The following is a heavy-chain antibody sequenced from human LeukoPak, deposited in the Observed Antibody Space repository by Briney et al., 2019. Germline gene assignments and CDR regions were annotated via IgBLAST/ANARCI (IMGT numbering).Heavy chain of an antibody. CDR2: IDPSDSYT. Sequence: GESLKISCKGSGYSFTSYWISWVRQMPGKGLEWMGRIDPSDSYTNYSPSFRGHVTISADKSISTAYLQWSSLKASDTAMYYCAIATYYYGSGSYFDYWGQGTLVTVSS. CDR3: AIATYYYGSGSYFDY. V-gene: IGHV5-10-1*01. CDR1: GYSFTSYW. J-gene: IGHJ4*02. D-gene: IGHD3-10*01.